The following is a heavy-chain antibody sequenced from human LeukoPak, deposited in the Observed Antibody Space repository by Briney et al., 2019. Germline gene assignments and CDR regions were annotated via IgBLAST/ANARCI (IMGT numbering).Heavy chain of an antibody. CDR1: GFTFSDYG. CDR3: AKVFEVRGARRPKDY. D-gene: IGHD3-10*01. CDR2: ISYDGGNK. J-gene: IGHJ4*02. V-gene: IGHV3-30*18. Sequence: GGSLRLSCAASGFTFSDYGMHWVRQAPGKGREGVALISYDGGNKFYADSVRDRFTISRDNSKNTLFLQMNSLRTEDTAMYYCAKVFEVRGARRPKDYWGQGTLVIVSS.